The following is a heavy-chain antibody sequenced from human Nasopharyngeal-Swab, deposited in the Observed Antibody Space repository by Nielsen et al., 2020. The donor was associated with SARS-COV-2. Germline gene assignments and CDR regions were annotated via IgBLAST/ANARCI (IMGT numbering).Heavy chain of an antibody. CDR2: IKQDGSEK. J-gene: IGHJ4*02. D-gene: IGHD4-11*01. V-gene: IGHV3-7*01. CDR3: ARDVNSSPLGY. Sequence: GESLKISCAASGFTFSSYWMSWVRQAPGKGLEWVANIKQDGSEKYYVDSVKGRFTISRDNAKNSLYLQMNSLRAEDTAVYYCARDVNSSPLGYWGQGTLVTVSS. CDR1: GFTFSSYW.